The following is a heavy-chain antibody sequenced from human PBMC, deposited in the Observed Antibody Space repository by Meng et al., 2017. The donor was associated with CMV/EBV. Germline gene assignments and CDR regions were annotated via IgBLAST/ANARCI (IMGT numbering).Heavy chain of an antibody. CDR2: IYYSGST. V-gene: IGHV4-30-4*08. CDR3: ARDNRRGGVDY. CDR1: GSSISSGDYY. J-gene: IGHJ4*02. Sequence: QGQLQGSGPGLVKPSQTLSLTCTVSGSSISSGDYYWSWIRQPPGKGLEWIGYIYYSGSTYYNPSLKSRVTISVDTSKNQFSLKLSSVTAADTAVYYCARDNRRGGVDYWGQGTLVTVSS. D-gene: IGHD3-3*01.